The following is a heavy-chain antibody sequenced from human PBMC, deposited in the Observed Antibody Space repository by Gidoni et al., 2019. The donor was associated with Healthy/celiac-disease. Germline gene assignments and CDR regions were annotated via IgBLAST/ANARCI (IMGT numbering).Heavy chain of an antibody. J-gene: IGHJ4*02. D-gene: IGHD3-22*01. V-gene: IGHV3-53*01. CDR1: GITASSNY. CDR2: IYSGGST. Sequence: EVQLVESGAGLIQPGGSLRTSCAASGITASSNYMSWVRQAPGKGLEWFSVIYSGGSTYYADSVKGRFTISIDNSKNTLYLQMNSLRAEDTAVYYCARVLDYDYDSSGYDYWGQGTLVTVSS. CDR3: ARVLDYDYDSSGYDY.